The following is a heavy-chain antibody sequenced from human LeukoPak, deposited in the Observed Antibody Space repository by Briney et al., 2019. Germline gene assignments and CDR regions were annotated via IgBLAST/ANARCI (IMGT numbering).Heavy chain of an antibody. D-gene: IGHD3-3*01. Sequence: ASVKVSCKASGYTFTGYYMHWVRQAPGQGLEWMGWINPNSGGTNYAQKFQGRVTMTRDTSISTAYMELSRLRSDDTAVYYCARGYYGDYYYYYMDVWGKGTTATISS. J-gene: IGHJ6*03. CDR2: INPNSGGT. CDR1: GYTFTGYY. CDR3: ARGYYGDYYYYYMDV. V-gene: IGHV1-2*02.